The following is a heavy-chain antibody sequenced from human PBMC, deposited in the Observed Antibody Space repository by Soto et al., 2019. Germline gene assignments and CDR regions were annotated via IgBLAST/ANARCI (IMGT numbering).Heavy chain of an antibody. Sequence: AASVKVSCKASGYTFTSYGISWVRQAPGQGLEWMGWISAYNGNTNYAQKLQGRVTMTTDTSTSTAYMELRSLRSDDTAVYYCARGRPAIYYYYGMDVWGQGTTVTVSS. J-gene: IGHJ6*02. CDR3: ARGRPAIYYYYGMDV. V-gene: IGHV1-18*01. D-gene: IGHD2-2*01. CDR1: GYTFTSYG. CDR2: ISAYNGNT.